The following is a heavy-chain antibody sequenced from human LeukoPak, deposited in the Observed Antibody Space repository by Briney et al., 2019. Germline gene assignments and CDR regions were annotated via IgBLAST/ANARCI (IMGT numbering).Heavy chain of an antibody. CDR2: IYYSGST. V-gene: IGHV4-31*03. CDR1: GGSISSGGYH. Sequence: SETLSLTCTVSGGSISSGGYHWSWIRQHPGKGLEWIGYIYYSGSTYYNPSLKGRATISVDTSKNQFSLTLRSVTAAATAVYYCARDVGDPYYVDYWGQGTLVTVSS. D-gene: IGHD4-17*01. J-gene: IGHJ4*02. CDR3: ARDVGDPYYVDY.